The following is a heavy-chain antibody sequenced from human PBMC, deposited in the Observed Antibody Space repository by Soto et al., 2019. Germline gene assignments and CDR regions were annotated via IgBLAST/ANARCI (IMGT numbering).Heavy chain of an antibody. V-gene: IGHV3-11*06. D-gene: IGHD4-4*01. J-gene: IGHJ4*02. CDR3: ARLPYSAYNRHFDY. CDR2: INPTSGHI. CDR1: GFIFSHYY. Sequence: QVQLVESGGGVVQPGASLRLSCAASGFIFSHYYMGWIRQAPGKGLEWVSYINPTSGHINYADSVKGRFTISRDNARNSLYLQMNSLTADDTAMYYCARLPYSAYNRHFDYWGQGTLVTVSS.